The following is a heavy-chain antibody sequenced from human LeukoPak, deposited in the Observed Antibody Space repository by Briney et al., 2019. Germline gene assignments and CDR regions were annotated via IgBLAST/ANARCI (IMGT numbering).Heavy chain of an antibody. V-gene: IGHV3-23*01. J-gene: IGHJ4*02. CDR3: AXSRXGTTVTFRPSDY. D-gene: IGHD4-17*01. CDR1: GFTFSSYA. CDR2: VSGSGDST. Sequence: GGSLRLSCAASGFTFSSYAMSWVRQAPGKGLEWVSGVSGSGDSTYYADSVKGRSTISRDNSKNTLYLQMNSLRAEDTAVYYCAXSRXGTTVTFRPSDYWGQGTLVTVSS.